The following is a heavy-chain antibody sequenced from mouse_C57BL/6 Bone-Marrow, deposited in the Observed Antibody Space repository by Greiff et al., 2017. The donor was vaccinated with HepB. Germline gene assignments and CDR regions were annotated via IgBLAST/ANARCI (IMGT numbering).Heavy chain of an antibody. CDR2: ISYSGST. J-gene: IGHJ2*01. V-gene: IGHV3-1*01. Sequence: EVQLQESGPGMVKPSQSLSLTCTVTGYSITSGYDWHWIRHFPGNKLEWMGYISYSGSTNYNPSLKSRISITHDTSKNHFFLKLNSVTTEDTATYYCAREGSNSYYFDYWGQGTTLTVSS. CDR1: GYSITSGYD. D-gene: IGHD2-5*01. CDR3: AREGSNSYYFDY.